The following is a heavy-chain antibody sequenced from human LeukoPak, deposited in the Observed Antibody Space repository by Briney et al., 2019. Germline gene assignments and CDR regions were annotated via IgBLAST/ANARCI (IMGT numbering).Heavy chain of an antibody. V-gene: IGHV3-23*01. J-gene: IGHJ6*02. CDR2: ISGSGGST. Sequence: GGSLRLSCAASGSTFSSYAMSWVRQAPGKGLEWVSAISGSGGSTYYADSVKGRFTISRDNSKNTLYLQMNSLRAEDTAVYYCAKMGYYFGYYGMDVWGQGTTVTVSS. D-gene: IGHD2/OR15-2a*01. CDR3: AKMGYYFGYYGMDV. CDR1: GSTFSSYA.